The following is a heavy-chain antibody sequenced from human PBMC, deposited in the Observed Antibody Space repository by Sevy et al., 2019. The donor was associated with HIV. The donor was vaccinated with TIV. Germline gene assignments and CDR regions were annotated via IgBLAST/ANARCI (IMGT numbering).Heavy chain of an antibody. Sequence: GESLKISCKGSGYSFTTYWIGWVRQKPGKGLEWMGIIFPGASDTRYSPSCQGQVTISADNSISTAYLQWGSLKASDTAIYYCARARGIPHYYYGMDVWGQGTTVTVSS. J-gene: IGHJ6*02. CDR2: IFPGASDT. D-gene: IGHD1-26*01. CDR3: ARARGIPHYYYGMDV. V-gene: IGHV5-51*01. CDR1: GYSFTTYW.